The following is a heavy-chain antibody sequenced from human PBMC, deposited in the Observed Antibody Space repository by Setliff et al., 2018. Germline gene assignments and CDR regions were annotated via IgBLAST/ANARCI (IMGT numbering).Heavy chain of an antibody. Sequence: ALVKVSCKASGYTFSDYYMQWVRQAPGKGLEWMGRFDFDDDETIYAEKFQGRVTMTRDTSISTAYMELSRLRSDDTAVYSCARSRLYGGWFDPWGQGTLVTVSS. CDR3: ARSRLYGGWFDP. J-gene: IGHJ5*02. V-gene: IGHV1-2*06. CDR1: GYTFSDYY. D-gene: IGHD4-17*01. CDR2: FDFDDDET.